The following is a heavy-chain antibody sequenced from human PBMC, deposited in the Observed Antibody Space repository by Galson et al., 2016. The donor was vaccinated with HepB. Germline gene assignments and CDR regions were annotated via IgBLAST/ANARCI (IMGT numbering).Heavy chain of an antibody. V-gene: IGHV3-66*01. Sequence: SLRLSCAASGFTVSSNYMNWVRQAPGKGLEWVSVIYSSGTTYYADSVKGRFTISRDMSKNALYLQMNSLRAEDTAGYYCAREKGGNVTGDTLRPFDCWGRGTQVTVSS. CDR2: IYSSGTT. J-gene: IGHJ4*02. D-gene: IGHD3-16*01. CDR1: GFTVSSNY. CDR3: AREKGGNVTGDTLRPFDC.